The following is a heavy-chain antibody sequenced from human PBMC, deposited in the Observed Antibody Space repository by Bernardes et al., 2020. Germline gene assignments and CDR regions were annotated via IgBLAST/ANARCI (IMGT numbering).Heavy chain of an antibody. CDR3: AKDRTHNFWSGGTDS. V-gene: IGHV3-23*01. Sequence: VGSLILSCAASGFSFRNYGMTWVRQAPGKGLEWVSSIHSNGVETYYADSVKGRFTISRDNSKNALFLQMHSPRADDTAVYYCAKDRTHNFWSGGTDSWGQGTLVTVSS. CDR1: GFSFRNYG. J-gene: IGHJ4*02. CDR2: IHSNGVET. D-gene: IGHD3-3*01.